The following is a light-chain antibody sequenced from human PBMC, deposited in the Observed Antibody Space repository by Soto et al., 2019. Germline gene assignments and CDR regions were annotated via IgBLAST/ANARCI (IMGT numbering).Light chain of an antibody. Sequence: EIVLTQSPGTLSLSPGERATLSCRASQSVSSSYLAWYQQKPGQAPRLLIYGASSRATGIPDRFSGSGSGTDFPLTISRLEPEDFAVYYCQQYGSSFTFDPVTKVDIK. CDR1: QSVSSSY. V-gene: IGKV3-20*01. CDR2: GAS. J-gene: IGKJ3*01. CDR3: QQYGSSFT.